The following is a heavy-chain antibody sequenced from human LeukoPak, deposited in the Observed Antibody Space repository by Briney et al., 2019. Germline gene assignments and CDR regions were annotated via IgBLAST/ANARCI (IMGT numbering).Heavy chain of an antibody. CDR1: GGSISSGSYY. Sequence: SQTLSLTCTVSGGSISSGSYYWSWIRQPAGKGLEWIGRIYTSGSTNYNPSLKSRVTISVDTSKNQFSLKLSSVTAADTAVYYCARDGYNWNYYPWFDPWGQGTLVTVSS. V-gene: IGHV4-61*02. CDR2: IYTSGST. D-gene: IGHD1-7*01. J-gene: IGHJ5*02. CDR3: ARDGYNWNYYPWFDP.